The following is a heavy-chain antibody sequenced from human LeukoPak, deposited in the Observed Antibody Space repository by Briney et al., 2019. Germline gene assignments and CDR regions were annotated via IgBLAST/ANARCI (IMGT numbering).Heavy chain of an antibody. V-gene: IGHV3-74*01. D-gene: IGHD2-2*01. CDR1: GRDR. CDR2: INSDGSWT. Sequence: GGSLRLSCAASGRDRMHWVRQAPGKGLVWVSHINSDGSWTSYADSVKGRFTISKDNAKNTVYLQMNSLRAEDTAVYYCAKDLGYCSSTSCYIDAFDIWGQGTMVTVSS. CDR3: AKDLGYCSSTSCYIDAFDI. J-gene: IGHJ3*02.